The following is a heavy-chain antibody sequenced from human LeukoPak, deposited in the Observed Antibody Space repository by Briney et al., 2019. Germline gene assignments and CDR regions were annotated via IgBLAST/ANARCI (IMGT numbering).Heavy chain of an antibody. Sequence: GASVKVSCKASGGTFSSYAISWVRQAPGQGLEWMGRIIPILGIANYAQKFQGRVTITADKSTSTAYMELSSLRSEDTAVYYCARDLYYYYYGMDVWGPGTTVTVSS. CDR1: GGTFSSYA. CDR3: ARDLYYYYYGMDV. V-gene: IGHV1-69*04. J-gene: IGHJ6*02. CDR2: IIPILGIA.